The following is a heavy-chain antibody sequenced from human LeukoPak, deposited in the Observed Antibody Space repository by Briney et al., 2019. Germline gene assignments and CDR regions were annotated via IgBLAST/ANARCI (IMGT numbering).Heavy chain of an antibody. CDR2: ISSDGSAE. D-gene: IGHD2-8*01. J-gene: IGHJ4*02. CDR3: ARDTVNGPFVTSLDL. V-gene: IGHV3-48*03. Sequence: QPGGSLRLSCTAAGFPFSNHPMNWVRQAPGKGLEWLSHISSDGSAESHADAPRGRFALSRDNAKNSLFLLISGLRVEDTAVYYCARDTVNGPFVTSLDLWGQGALVTVSS. CDR1: GFPFSNHP.